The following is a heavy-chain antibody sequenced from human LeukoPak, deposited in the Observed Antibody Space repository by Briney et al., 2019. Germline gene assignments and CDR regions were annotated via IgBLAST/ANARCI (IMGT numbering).Heavy chain of an antibody. V-gene: IGHV4-4*07. CDR2: IYTSGST. Sequence: PSETLSLTCTVSGGSISSYYWSWIRQPAGKGLEWIGRIYTSGSTNYNPSLKSRVTMSVDTSKNQFSLKLSSVTAADTAVYYCARGRRYYDFWSVHPPYYYMDVWGKGTTVTVSS. CDR1: GGSISSYY. CDR3: ARGRRYYDFWSVHPPYYYMDV. D-gene: IGHD3-3*01. J-gene: IGHJ6*03.